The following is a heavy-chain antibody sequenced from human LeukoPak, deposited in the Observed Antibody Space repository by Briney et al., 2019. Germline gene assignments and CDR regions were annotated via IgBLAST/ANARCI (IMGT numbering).Heavy chain of an antibody. CDR1: GFTFSSYG. Sequence: GRSLRLSCAASGFTFSSYGMHWVRQAPGKGLEWVASINSDGSEGYYVDVVKGRFTISRDNAKNSLYLQINSLRAEDTAVYYCARSSYSSSSSVWGQGTMVTVSS. J-gene: IGHJ3*01. D-gene: IGHD6-6*01. V-gene: IGHV3-7*03. CDR2: INSDGSEG. CDR3: ARSSYSSSSSV.